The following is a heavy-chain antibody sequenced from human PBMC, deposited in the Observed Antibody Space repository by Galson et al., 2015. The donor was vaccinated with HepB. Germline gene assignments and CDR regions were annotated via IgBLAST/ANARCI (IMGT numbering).Heavy chain of an antibody. Sequence: SVKVSCKASGGTFSSYAISWVRQAPGQGLEWMGGIIPIFGTANYAQKFQGRVTITADKSTSAAYMELSSLRSEDTAVYYCARDHSAIVAAGQDLHDFYYAGTDVWVPGTTVTASS. CDR1: GGTFSSYA. CDR3: ARDHSAIVAAGQDLHDFYYAGTDV. CDR2: IIPIFGTA. D-gene: IGHD6-13*01. V-gene: IGHV1-69*06. J-gene: IGHJ6*02.